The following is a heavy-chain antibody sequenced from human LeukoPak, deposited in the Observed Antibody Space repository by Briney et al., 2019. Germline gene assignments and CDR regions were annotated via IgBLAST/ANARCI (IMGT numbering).Heavy chain of an antibody. J-gene: IGHJ6*02. CDR2: VIPIFGTA. Sequence: SVKVSCKASGGTFSSYAISWVRQAPGQGLEWMGGVIPIFGTANYAQKFQGRVTITADESTSTAYMELSSLRSEDTAVYYCARVQLGTRFLEAPLPPNYYYYGMDVWGQGTTVTVSS. V-gene: IGHV1-69*13. D-gene: IGHD3-3*01. CDR3: ARVQLGTRFLEAPLPPNYYYYGMDV. CDR1: GGTFSSYA.